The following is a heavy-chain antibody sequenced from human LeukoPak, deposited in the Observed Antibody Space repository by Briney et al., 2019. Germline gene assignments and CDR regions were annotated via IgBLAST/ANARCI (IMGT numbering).Heavy chain of an antibody. D-gene: IGHD2-21*01. Sequence: SETLSLTCRVSGASINSGSNYWGWIRQPPGKTLEWIGSIYSSGSTYYNPSLKSRVIIMIDTPKNHFSLTLSSVTAADTAVYYCTRQIRGGETLHKVWGKGTTVTISS. CDR3: TRQIRGGETLHKV. CDR1: GASINSGSNY. CDR2: IYSSGST. J-gene: IGHJ6*04. V-gene: IGHV4-39*07.